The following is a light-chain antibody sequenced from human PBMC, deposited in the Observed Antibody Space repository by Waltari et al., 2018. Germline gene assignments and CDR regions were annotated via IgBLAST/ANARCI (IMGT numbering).Light chain of an antibody. V-gene: IGKV3-15*01. J-gene: IGKJ1*01. Sequence: EIVMTQSPATLSVSPGERATLSCRASQSVSSNLAWYQQKPGQAPRLLIYGASTSATGIPARFSGSGSGTEFTLTISSLQSEDFAVYYCQQYNNWPQTFGQVTKVEIK. CDR3: QQYNNWPQT. CDR2: GAS. CDR1: QSVSSN.